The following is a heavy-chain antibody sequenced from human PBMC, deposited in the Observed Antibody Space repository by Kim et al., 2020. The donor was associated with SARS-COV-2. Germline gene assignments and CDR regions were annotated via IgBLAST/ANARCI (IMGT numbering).Heavy chain of an antibody. J-gene: IGHJ6*02. D-gene: IGHD2-21*02. CDR3: ARMILGPPGVLLYYYYGMDV. CDR1: GGSSSSGGYY. Sequence: SETLSLTCTVSGGSSSSGGYYWSWIRQHPGKGLEWIGYIYYSGSTYYNPSLKSRVTISVDTSKNQFSLKLSSVTAADTAVYYCARMILGPPGVLLYYYYGMDVWGQGTTVTVSS. CDR2: IYYSGST. V-gene: IGHV4-31*03.